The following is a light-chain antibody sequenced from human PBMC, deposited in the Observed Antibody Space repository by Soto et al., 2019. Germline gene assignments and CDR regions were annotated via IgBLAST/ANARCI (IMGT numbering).Light chain of an antibody. J-gene: IGKJ1*01. V-gene: IGKV1-39*01. CDR1: QSISSY. Sequence: DIQMTQSPSSLSASVGDRVTITCRASQSISSYLNWYQQKPGNAPKLLIYAASSLQRGVPSRFSGSGSGTDFDLTISILQPEDFATYYCQQSYSTPPTFGQGTKVEIK. CDR2: AAS. CDR3: QQSYSTPPT.